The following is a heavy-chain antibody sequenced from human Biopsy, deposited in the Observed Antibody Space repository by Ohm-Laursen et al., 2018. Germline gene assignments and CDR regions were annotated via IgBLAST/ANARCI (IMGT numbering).Heavy chain of an antibody. Sequence: SDTLSLTCSVSGDSVTKYYWSWIRQPPGKGLEWIGHIYYSVMTNYNPSLQSRVSISVDTSRNQVSLTLRSVTAADTAVYYCARDSGIPNYGNFKYYHYYGMDVWGQGTKVTVSS. CDR2: IYYSVMT. CDR1: GDSVTKYY. J-gene: IGHJ6*02. V-gene: IGHV4-59*02. D-gene: IGHD4-11*01. CDR3: ARDSGIPNYGNFKYYHYYGMDV.